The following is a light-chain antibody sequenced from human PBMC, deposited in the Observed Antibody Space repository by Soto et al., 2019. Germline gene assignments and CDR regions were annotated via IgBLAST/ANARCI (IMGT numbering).Light chain of an antibody. Sequence: VMTQSPATLSVSPGERATLSCRASQSVSTNLAWYQQKPGQAPRLLIYSASTRAAGIPARFSGNGSGTEFTLTISSLQSEDFAAYYCQQHSNWLPYTFGQGTKLEIK. V-gene: IGKV3-15*01. CDR3: QQHSNWLPYT. J-gene: IGKJ2*01. CDR1: QSVSTN. CDR2: SAS.